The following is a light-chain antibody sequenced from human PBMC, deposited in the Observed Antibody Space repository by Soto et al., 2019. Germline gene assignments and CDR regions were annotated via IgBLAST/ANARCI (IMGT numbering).Light chain of an antibody. V-gene: IGLV2-18*02. CDR1: SSDVGSYNR. J-gene: IGLJ2*01. CDR2: EVS. Sequence: QSALTQPPSVSGSPGQSVTISCTGTSSDVGSYNRVSWYQQPPGTAPKLMIYEVSNRPSGVPDRFSGSKSGNTASLTISGLQAEDEADYYCRSYPSSSTLVFGGGTQLTVL. CDR3: RSYPSSSTLV.